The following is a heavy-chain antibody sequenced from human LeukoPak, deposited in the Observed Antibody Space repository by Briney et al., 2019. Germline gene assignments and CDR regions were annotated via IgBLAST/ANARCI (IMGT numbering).Heavy chain of an antibody. V-gene: IGHV4-4*07. Sequence: SETLSLTCTVSGGSISSYYWSWIRQPAGKGLEWIGRIYTSGSTNYNPSLKSRVTMSVGTSKNQFSLKLSSVTAADTAVYYCARGSSSSWYSGLSYWGQGTLVTVSS. CDR1: GGSISSYY. CDR2: IYTSGST. D-gene: IGHD6-13*01. J-gene: IGHJ4*02. CDR3: ARGSSSSWYSGLSY.